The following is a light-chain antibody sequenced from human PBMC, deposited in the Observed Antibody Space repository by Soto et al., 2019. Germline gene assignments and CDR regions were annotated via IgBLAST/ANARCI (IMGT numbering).Light chain of an antibody. J-gene: IGKJ4*01. CDR2: TAS. V-gene: IGKV3-15*01. CDR1: QNVGSA. Sequence: VLTQSPATVSVSPGESATVSCRASQNVGSALAWYQHKSGQAPRLLFYTASTWATGTPLRFSASGSGTEFTLTISSLQSEDLAVYYCQQYYSWPITFGGGTKVE. CDR3: QQYYSWPIT.